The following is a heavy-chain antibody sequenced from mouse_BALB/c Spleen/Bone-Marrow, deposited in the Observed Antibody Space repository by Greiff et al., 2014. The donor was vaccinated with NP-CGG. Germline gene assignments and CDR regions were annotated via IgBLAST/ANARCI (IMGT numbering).Heavy chain of an antibody. V-gene: IGHV1S126*01. D-gene: IGHD1-2*01. CDR1: GYSFTSYW. Sequence: VKLVESGPQLVRPGASVKISCKASGYSFTSYWMHWVKQRPGRGLEWIGMIDPSDSETRLNQKFKDKATLTVDKSSSTAYMQLSSPASEDSAVYYCARELLRLRSAMDYWGQGTSVTVSS. CDR3: ARELLRLRSAMDY. J-gene: IGHJ4*01. CDR2: IDPSDSET.